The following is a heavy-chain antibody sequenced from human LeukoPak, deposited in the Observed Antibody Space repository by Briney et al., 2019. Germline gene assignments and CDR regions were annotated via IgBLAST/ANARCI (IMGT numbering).Heavy chain of an antibody. CDR2: IYHSGST. Sequence: SETLSLTCTVSGYSISSGYYWGWIRQPPGKGLEWIGSIYHSGSTYYNPSLKSRVTISVDTSKNQFSLNLSSVTAADTAVYYCARTDYRAWGQGTLVTVSS. V-gene: IGHV4-38-2*02. CDR1: GYSISSGYY. J-gene: IGHJ5*02. D-gene: IGHD4-11*01. CDR3: ARTDYRA.